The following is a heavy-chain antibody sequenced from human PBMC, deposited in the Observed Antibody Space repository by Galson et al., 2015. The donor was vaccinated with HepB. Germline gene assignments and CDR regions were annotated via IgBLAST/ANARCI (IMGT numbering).Heavy chain of an antibody. Sequence: PALVKPTQTLTLTCTFSGFSLSTSGMCVSWIRQPPGKALEWLALIDWDDDKYYSTSLKTRLTISKDTSKNQVVLTMTNMDPVDTATYYCARSFIAVAGRVDFDYWGQGTLVTVSS. CDR3: ARSFIAVAGRVDFDY. V-gene: IGHV2-70*01. D-gene: IGHD6-19*01. CDR2: IDWDDDK. CDR1: GFSLSTSGMC. J-gene: IGHJ4*02.